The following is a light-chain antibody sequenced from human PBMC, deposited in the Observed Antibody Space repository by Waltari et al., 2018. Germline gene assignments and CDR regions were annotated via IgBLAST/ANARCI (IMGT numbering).Light chain of an antibody. CDR3: CSYAGSYSFL. V-gene: IGLV2-11*01. Sequence: QSALTQPRSVSGSPGQSVTISCTGTSTDVGAYNYVSWYQQDPGKAPKLWIYDVSKRPSGVPDRFTGSKSDNTASLTISGLQAEDEAEYYCCSYAGSYSFLFGGGTNLTVL. J-gene: IGLJ2*01. CDR2: DVS. CDR1: STDVGAYNY.